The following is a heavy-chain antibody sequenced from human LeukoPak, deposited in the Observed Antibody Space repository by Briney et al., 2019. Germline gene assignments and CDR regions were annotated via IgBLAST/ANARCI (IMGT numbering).Heavy chain of an antibody. CDR1: GFTFSTYG. V-gene: IGHV3-30*02. D-gene: IGHD3-16*02. CDR3: AKSWGYTRPYYNYMDV. J-gene: IGHJ6*03. CDR2: IRYDGSDK. Sequence: GGSLRLSCAASGFTFSTYGMHWVRQAPGKGLEWVAFIRYDGSDKYYADSVRGRFTISRDNSKNTLYVQMNSLRVEDTAVYYCAKSWGYTRPYYNYMDVWGKGTTVTVSS.